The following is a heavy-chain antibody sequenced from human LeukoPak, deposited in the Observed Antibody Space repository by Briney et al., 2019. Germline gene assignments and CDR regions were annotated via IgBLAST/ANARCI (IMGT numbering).Heavy chain of an antibody. CDR2: IYPDDSDS. V-gene: IGHV5-51*01. Sequence: GESLKISCKGSGYTFTNYWIGWVRQMPGKGLEWMGIIYPDDSDSRYSPSFQGRVTISADKSITTAYLQWSSLKASDTAMYYCARRGGSSWYYFDYWGQGTLVTVFS. CDR3: ARRGGSSWYYFDY. J-gene: IGHJ4*02. D-gene: IGHD6-13*01. CDR1: GYTFTNYW.